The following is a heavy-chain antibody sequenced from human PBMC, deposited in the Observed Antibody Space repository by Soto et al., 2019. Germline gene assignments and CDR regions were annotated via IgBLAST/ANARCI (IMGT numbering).Heavy chain of an antibody. Sequence: SETLSLTCSVSGDAISNLDYFWAWIRQPPGQALEYIGYIYKSATTYYNPSFESRVAISVDTSKSQFSLNVTSVTAADTAVYFCARGRYCLTGRCFPNWFDSWGQGALVTVSS. CDR1: GDAISNLDYF. CDR3: ARGRYCLTGRCFPNWFDS. V-gene: IGHV4-30-4*01. CDR2: IYKSATT. J-gene: IGHJ5*01. D-gene: IGHD7-27*01.